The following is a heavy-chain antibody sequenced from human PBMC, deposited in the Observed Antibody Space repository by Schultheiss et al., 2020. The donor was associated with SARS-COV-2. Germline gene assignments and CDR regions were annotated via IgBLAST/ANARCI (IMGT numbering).Heavy chain of an antibody. CDR2: IYYSGST. CDR3: ARGTRYYYDSSGYYYTKPFDY. J-gene: IGHJ4*02. CDR1: GGSISSGGYY. V-gene: IGHV4-31*03. D-gene: IGHD3-22*01. Sequence: LRLSCTVSGGSISSGGYYWSWIRQHPGKGLEWIGYIYYSGSTYYNPSLKSRVTISVDTSKNQFSLKLSSVTAADTAVYYCARGTRYYYDSSGYYYTKPFDYWGQGTLVTVSS.